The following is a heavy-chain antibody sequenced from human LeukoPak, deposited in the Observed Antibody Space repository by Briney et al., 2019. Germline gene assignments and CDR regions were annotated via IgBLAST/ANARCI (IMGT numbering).Heavy chain of an antibody. D-gene: IGHD3-3*01. V-gene: IGHV4-34*01. CDR2: INHSGST. CDR1: GGSFSGYY. CDR3: ARIQLWSGLLTYGMDV. Sequence: SQTLSLTCAVYGGSFSGYYWSWIRQPPGKGLEWIGEINHSGSTNYNPSLKSRVTISVDTSKSQFSLKLSSVTAADTAVYYCARIQLWSGLLTYGMDVWGQGTTVTVSS. J-gene: IGHJ6*02.